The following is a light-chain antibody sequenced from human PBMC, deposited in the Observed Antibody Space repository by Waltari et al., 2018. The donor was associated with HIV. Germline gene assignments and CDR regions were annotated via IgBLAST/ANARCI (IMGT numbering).Light chain of an antibody. J-gene: IGLJ2*01. Sequence: QSVLTQPPSASGTPGLRVTISCSGRNSNIGSNTVNWYQQLPGTAPKLLIYGNTQRPSGVPDRFSGSKSGTSASLAISGLQSEDEADYYCAAWDDSLNGEVVFGGGTKLTVL. V-gene: IGLV1-44*01. CDR3: AAWDDSLNGEVV. CDR2: GNT. CDR1: NSNIGSNT.